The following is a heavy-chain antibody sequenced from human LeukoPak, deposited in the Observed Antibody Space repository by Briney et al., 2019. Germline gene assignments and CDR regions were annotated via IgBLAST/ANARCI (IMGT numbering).Heavy chain of an antibody. D-gene: IGHD5-12*01. CDR1: GFTFSSYG. Sequence: GGSLRLSCAASGFTFSSYGMHWVRQAPGKGLEWVAFIRYDGSNKYYAGSVKGRFTISGDNSKNTLYLQMNSLRAEDTAVYYCAKDRGYSGYDLDYWGQGTLVTVSS. CDR2: IRYDGSNK. V-gene: IGHV3-30*02. CDR3: AKDRGYSGYDLDY. J-gene: IGHJ4*02.